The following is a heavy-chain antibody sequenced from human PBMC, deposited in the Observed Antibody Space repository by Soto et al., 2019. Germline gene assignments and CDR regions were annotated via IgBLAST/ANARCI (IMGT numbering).Heavy chain of an antibody. CDR1: GYTFPTYE. CDR2: MNTYNGNT. J-gene: IGHJ5*02. Sequence: ASVKVSCKASGYTFPTYEINWVRQAAGQGLEWMGWMNTYNGNTNHAQKLQGRVTMTTDTSTSTAYMELRSLRSDDTAVYYCARFPMVRGGFDPWGQGTLVTVSS. D-gene: IGHD3-10*01. CDR3: ARFPMVRGGFDP. V-gene: IGHV1-18*01.